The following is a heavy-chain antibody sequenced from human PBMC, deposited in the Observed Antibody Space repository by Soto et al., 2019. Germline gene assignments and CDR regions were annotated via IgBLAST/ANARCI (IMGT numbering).Heavy chain of an antibody. CDR2: IYWSGST. D-gene: IGHD6-13*01. J-gene: IGHJ6*02. CDR1: GGSRRRYY. V-gene: IGHV4-59*01. Sequence: SETLSLTCPVSGGSRRRYYWSWIRQPPGKGLEWIGYIYWSGSTNYNPSLKSRVTMSVDTSNNQFSLNLNPVTAADTAVYYCAREGSSSWSGDYGMDVWGQGTTVTVSS. CDR3: AREGSSSWSGDYGMDV.